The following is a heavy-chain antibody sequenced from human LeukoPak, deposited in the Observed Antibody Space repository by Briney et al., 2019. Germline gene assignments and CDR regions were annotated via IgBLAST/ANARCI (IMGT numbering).Heavy chain of an antibody. Sequence: SQTLSLTCIVSGGSISSGSYYWSWLRQPAGKGLEWIGRIYTSGSTNYNPSLKSRVTMSVDTSKNQFSLKLSSVTAADTAVYYCARALTYYMDVWGKGTTVTVSS. J-gene: IGHJ6*03. CDR3: ARALTYYMDV. V-gene: IGHV4-61*02. CDR2: IYTSGST. CDR1: GGSISSGSYY.